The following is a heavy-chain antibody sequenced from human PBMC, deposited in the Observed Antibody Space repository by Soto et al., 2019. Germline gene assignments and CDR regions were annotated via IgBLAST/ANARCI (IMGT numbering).Heavy chain of an antibody. CDR1: GYTFTGYY. J-gene: IGHJ4*02. CDR3: ARDLGGAARPDLVDY. CDR2: INPNSGGT. D-gene: IGHD6-6*01. V-gene: IGHV1-2*04. Sequence: GASVKVSCKASGYTFTGYYMHWVRQAPGQGLEWMGWINPNSGGTNYAQKFQGWVTMTRDTSISTAYMELSRLRSDDTAVYYCARDLGGAARPDLVDYWGQGTLVTVSS.